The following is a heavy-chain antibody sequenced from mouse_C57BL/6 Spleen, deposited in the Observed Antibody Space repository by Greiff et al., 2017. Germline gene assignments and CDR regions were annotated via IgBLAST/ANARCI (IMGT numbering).Heavy chain of an antibody. J-gene: IGHJ4*01. CDR1: GYSITSGYY. CDR3: ARDRPTLYYAMDY. Sequence: EVQLQESGPGLVKPSQSLSLTCSVTGYSITSGYYWNWIRQFPGNKLEWMGYISYDGSNNYNPSLKNRISITRDTSKNQFFLKLNSVTTEDTDTYYCARDRPTLYYAMDYWGQGTSVTVSS. V-gene: IGHV3-6*01. D-gene: IGHD3-2*02. CDR2: ISYDGSN.